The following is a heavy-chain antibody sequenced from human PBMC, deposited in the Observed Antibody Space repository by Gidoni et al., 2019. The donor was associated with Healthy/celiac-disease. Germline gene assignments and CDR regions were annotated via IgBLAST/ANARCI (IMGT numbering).Heavy chain of an antibody. D-gene: IGHD5-12*01. V-gene: IGHV3-30-3*01. J-gene: IGHJ4*02. Sequence: QVQLVESGGGVVQPGRSLRLSCAASGFTFSSYAMHWVRQAPGKGLEWVAVIAYDGSNKYYADSVKGRFTISRDNSKNTLYLQMNSLRAEDTAVYYCARSRGGGMATIVGALGGYWGQGTLVTVSS. CDR3: ARSRGGGMATIVGALGGY. CDR2: IAYDGSNK. CDR1: GFTFSSYA.